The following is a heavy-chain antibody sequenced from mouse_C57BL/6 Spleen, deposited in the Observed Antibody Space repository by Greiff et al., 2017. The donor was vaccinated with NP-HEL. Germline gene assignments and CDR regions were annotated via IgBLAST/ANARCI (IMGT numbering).Heavy chain of an antibody. CDR1: GFTFTDYY. CDR3: ARYSELDPYAMDY. CDR2: IRNKANGYTT. V-gene: IGHV7-3*01. J-gene: IGHJ4*01. D-gene: IGHD4-1*01. Sequence: EVQRVESGGGLVQPGGSLSLSCAASGFTFTDYYMSWVRQPPGKALEWLGFIRNKANGYTTEYSASVKGRFTISRDNSPSILYLQRIALRAEDSASYYCARYSELDPYAMDYWGQGTSVTVSS.